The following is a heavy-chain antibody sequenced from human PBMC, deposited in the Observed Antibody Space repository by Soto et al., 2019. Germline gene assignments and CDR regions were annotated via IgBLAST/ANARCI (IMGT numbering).Heavy chain of an antibody. J-gene: IGHJ1*01. CDR1: GFSFSSYV. Sequence: QVQLVESGGGVVQPGRSLRLSCTASGFSFSSYVMHWVRQGPGEGLEWVAGISVDGSSTHYADSVKGRFTISRDNSKNTLYLQMDSLTAEETTVYYCAIEDESSGRAETFQHWGQGTLVTVSS. CDR2: ISVDGSST. CDR3: AIEDESSGRAETFQH. V-gene: IGHV3-30-3*01. D-gene: IGHD3-22*01.